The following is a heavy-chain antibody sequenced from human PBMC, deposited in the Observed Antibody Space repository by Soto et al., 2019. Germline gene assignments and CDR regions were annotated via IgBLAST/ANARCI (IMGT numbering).Heavy chain of an antibody. V-gene: IGHV3-23*01. J-gene: IGHJ4*02. CDR2: ISGSGGAT. Sequence: GGSLRLSCAASGFTFSFYAMNWVRQAPGKGLEWVSSISGSGGATYYADSVKGRFTISRDNSKSTLYLQINNLRAEDTAIYYCAKTKDFENWGQGTLVTVSS. CDR1: GFTFSFYA. CDR3: AKTKDFEN.